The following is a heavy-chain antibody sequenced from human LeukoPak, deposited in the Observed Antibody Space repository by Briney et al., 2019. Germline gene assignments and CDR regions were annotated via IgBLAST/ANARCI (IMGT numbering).Heavy chain of an antibody. CDR1: GYTFTGYY. V-gene: IGHV1-2*02. J-gene: IGHJ4*02. D-gene: IGHD5-18*01. CDR2: INPNSGGT. Sequence: ASVKVSCKASGYTFTGYYMHWVRQAPGQGLEWMGWINPNSGGTNYARKFQGRVTMTRDTSISTAYMELSRLRSDDTAVYYCARLQLWSPFDYWGQGTLVTVSS. CDR3: ARLQLWSPFDY.